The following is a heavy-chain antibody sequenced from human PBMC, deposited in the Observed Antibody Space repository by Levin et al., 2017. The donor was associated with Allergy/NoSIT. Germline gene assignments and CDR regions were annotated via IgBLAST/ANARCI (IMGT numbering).Heavy chain of an antibody. D-gene: IGHD1-26*01. CDR3: ATRAGMHGRSLGY. Sequence: PGGSLRLSCKASGYTFTSYYINWVRQAPGQGLEWMGFINPSDGYTTYAQNFKGRLTMTTDTSTSTVYMDLNSLRSEDTAIYFCATRAGMHGRSLGYWGQGTLVTVSS. CDR1: GYTFTSYY. CDR2: INPSDGYT. V-gene: IGHV1-46*01. J-gene: IGHJ4*02.